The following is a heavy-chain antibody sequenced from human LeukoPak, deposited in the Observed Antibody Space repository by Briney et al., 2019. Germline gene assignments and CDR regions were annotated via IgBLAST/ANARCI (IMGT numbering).Heavy chain of an antibody. D-gene: IGHD3-22*01. CDR1: GFTFSTYD. V-gene: IGHV3-48*01. CDR3: ARDRHKYNYDSGGYPPY. J-gene: IGHJ4*02. CDR2: ISKSGGTI. Sequence: GGSLRLSCAASGFTFSTYDVNWVRQAPGKGLEWVSFISKSGGTIHYTDSVKGRFTISRDNAKNSLYLQMNTLRAEDTAVYYCARDRHKYNYDSGGYPPYWGQGTLVTVSS.